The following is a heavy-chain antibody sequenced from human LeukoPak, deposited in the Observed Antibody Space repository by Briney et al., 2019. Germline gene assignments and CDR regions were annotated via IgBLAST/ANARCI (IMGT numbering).Heavy chain of an antibody. V-gene: IGHV4-59*01. CDR3: ARSYSSSGYYYYGMDL. J-gene: IGHJ6*02. CDR1: GGSISTYY. CDR2: IYYSGNT. Sequence: ETLSLTCTVSGGSISTYYWSWIRQPSGKGLEWIGYIYYSGNTIYNSSLKSRVTISVDKSKNQFSLKLSSVTAADTAVYYCARSYSSSGYYYYGMDLWGQGTTVTVSS. D-gene: IGHD6-6*01.